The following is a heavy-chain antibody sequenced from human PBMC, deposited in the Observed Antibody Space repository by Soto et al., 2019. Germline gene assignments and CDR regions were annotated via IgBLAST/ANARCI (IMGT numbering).Heavy chain of an antibody. CDR3: ARDIGYCSSTSCYPMFGYYYYGMDV. CDR1: GYTFTSYG. J-gene: IGHJ6*02. V-gene: IGHV1-18*01. CDR2: ISAYNGNT. D-gene: IGHD2-2*01. Sequence: ASVKVSCKASGYTFTSYGISWVRQAPGQGLEWMGWISAYNGNTNYAQKLQGRVTMTTDTSTSTAYMELRSLRSDDTAVYYCARDIGYCSSTSCYPMFGYYYYGMDVWGQGTAVTVSS.